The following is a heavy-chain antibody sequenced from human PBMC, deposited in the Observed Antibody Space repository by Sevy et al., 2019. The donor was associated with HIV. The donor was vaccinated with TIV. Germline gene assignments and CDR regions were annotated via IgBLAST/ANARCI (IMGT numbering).Heavy chain of an antibody. CDR2: IIPIFGTA. V-gene: IGHV1-69*13. CDR3: ACYRNREYNWFDP. Sequence: ASVKVSCKASGGTFSSYAISWVRQAPGQGLEWMGGIIPIFGTANYAQKFQGRVTITADESTSTAYMELSSLRSEDTAVYYCACYRNREYNWFDPWGQGTLVTVSS. CDR1: GGTFSSYA. J-gene: IGHJ5*02. D-gene: IGHD3-16*02.